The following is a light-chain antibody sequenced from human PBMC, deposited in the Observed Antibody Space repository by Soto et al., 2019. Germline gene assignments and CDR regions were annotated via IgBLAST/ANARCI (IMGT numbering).Light chain of an antibody. J-gene: IGLJ3*02. Sequence: QSVLTQPPSASGAPGQWVTISCSGGSSNIAINTVNWYLQLPGTAPKLLIYINNQRPSGVSDRFSGSKSGTSASLAITGLQSEDEGDYYCAAWDDSVNGWVFCGGTPLTV. CDR1: SSNIAINT. V-gene: IGLV1-44*01. CDR2: INN. CDR3: AAWDDSVNGWV.